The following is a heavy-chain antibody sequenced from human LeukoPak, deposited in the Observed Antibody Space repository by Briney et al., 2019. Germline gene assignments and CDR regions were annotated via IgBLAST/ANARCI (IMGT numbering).Heavy chain of an antibody. CDR3: AREYVAAAGTSWFDP. J-gene: IGHJ5*02. CDR2: ISAYNGNT. CDR1: GYTFTSYG. Sequence: GASVKVSCKASGYTFTSYGISWVRQAPGQGLEWMGWISAYNGNTNYAQKLQGRVTMTTDTSTSTAYMELRSLRSDDTAVYYCAREYVAAAGTSWFDPWGQGTLVTVSS. V-gene: IGHV1-18*01. D-gene: IGHD6-13*01.